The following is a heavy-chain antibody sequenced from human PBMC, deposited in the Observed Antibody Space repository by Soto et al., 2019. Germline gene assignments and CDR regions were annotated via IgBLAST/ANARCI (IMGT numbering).Heavy chain of an antibody. J-gene: IGHJ1*01. V-gene: IGHV3-30*18. Sequence: LGGSLRLSCQASGFNFDNYGMHWVRQAPGKGLEWVAVITYDGGNKYYADSAKGRFTISRDNSKNTLSLHLNTLKPEDTAVYHCAKDRVGGTFYTPLGFWGQGTLVTVSS. D-gene: IGHD1-7*01. CDR2: ITYDGGNK. CDR1: GFNFDNYG. CDR3: AKDRVGGTFYTPLGF.